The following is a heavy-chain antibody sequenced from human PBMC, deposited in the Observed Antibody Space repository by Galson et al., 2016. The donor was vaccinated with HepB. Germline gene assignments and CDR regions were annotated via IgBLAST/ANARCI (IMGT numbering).Heavy chain of an antibody. CDR2: IYPGDSDT. V-gene: IGHV5-51*01. CDR3: ARALVIPTAMPSGWLDP. J-gene: IGHJ5*02. CDR1: GYSFATYW. D-gene: IGHD2-2*01. Sequence: QSGAEVKEPGESLKISCKGSGYSFATYWIGWVRQMPGKGLEWMGIIYPGDSDTRYNPSFQGQVTISADKSISTAYLQWTGLKASDTAMYYCARALVIPTAMPSGWLDPWGQGTLVTVSS.